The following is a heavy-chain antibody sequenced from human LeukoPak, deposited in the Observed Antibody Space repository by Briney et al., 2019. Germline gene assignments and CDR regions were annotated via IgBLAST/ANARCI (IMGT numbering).Heavy chain of an antibody. D-gene: IGHD5-18*01. CDR3: ARSRYNYGADAFDI. Sequence: SETLSLTCTVSGGSISSYYWSWIRQPPGKGLEWIGYIYYSGSTNYNPSLKSRVTISVDTSKNQFSLKLSSVTAADTAVYYCARSRYNYGADAFDIWGQGTMVTVSS. CDR2: IYYSGST. V-gene: IGHV4-59*01. CDR1: GGSISSYY. J-gene: IGHJ3*02.